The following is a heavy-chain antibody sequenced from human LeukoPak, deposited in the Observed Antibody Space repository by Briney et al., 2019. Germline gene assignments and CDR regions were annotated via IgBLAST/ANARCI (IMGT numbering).Heavy chain of an antibody. J-gene: IGHJ2*01. CDR3: ARDLRSSGYYGYFDL. V-gene: IGHV3-33*01. D-gene: IGHD3-22*01. Sequence: PGRSLRLSCAASGFTFSSYGMHWVRQAPGKGLEWVAVIWYDGSNKYYADSVKGRFTISRDNSKNTLYLQMNSLRAEDTAVYYCARDLRSSGYYGYFDLWGRGTLVTVSS. CDR2: IWYDGSNK. CDR1: GFTFSSYG.